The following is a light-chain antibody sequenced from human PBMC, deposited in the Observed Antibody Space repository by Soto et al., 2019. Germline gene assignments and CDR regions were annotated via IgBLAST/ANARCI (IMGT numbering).Light chain of an antibody. CDR1: QSVSSSY. J-gene: IGKJ1*01. CDR2: GAS. CDR3: QQYGSSPWT. Sequence: EIVLTQSPGTLSLSPGERATLSCRASQSVSSSYLAWYQQKPGQAPRLLIYGASSRATGIPARFSGSGSGTDFTLTISRLVPEDFAVYCCQQYGSSPWTFGQGTKVEIK. V-gene: IGKV3-20*01.